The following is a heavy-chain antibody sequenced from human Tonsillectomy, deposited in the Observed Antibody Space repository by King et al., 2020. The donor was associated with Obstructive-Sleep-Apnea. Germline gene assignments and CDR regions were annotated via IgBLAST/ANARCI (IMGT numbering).Heavy chain of an antibody. CDR1: GFTFSDYN. Sequence: VQLVESGGGLVQPGGSLRLSCAASGFTFSDYNMNWVRQAPGKGLEWLSYISSTGTIIYSADSVKGRFTISRDNAQNSLYLQMSSLRAEDTAIYYCARDWRRNTMFGVGWGYIDYWGQGTLVTASS. CDR2: ISSTGTII. V-gene: IGHV3-48*04. D-gene: IGHD3-3*01. CDR3: ARDWRRNTMFGVGWGYIDY. J-gene: IGHJ4*02.